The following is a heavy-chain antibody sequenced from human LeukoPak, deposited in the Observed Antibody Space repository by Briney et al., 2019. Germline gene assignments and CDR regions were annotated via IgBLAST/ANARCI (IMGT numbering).Heavy chain of an antibody. D-gene: IGHD5-18*01. CDR3: ARDHTGYSYGFYYYYYMDV. Sequence: ASVKVSCKASGYTFTSYAMNWVRQAPGQGLEWMGWINTNTGNPTYAQGFTGRFVFSLDTSVSTAYLQISSLKAEDTAVYYCARDHTGYSYGFYYYYYMDVWGKGTTVTVSS. V-gene: IGHV7-4-1*02. CDR2: INTNTGNP. J-gene: IGHJ6*03. CDR1: GYTFTSYA.